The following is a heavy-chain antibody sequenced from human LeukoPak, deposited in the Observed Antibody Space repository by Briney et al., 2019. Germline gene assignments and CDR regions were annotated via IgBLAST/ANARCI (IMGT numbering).Heavy chain of an antibody. CDR1: GFTFSSYW. V-gene: IGHV3-7*01. CDR3: ATDDNSGSDY. D-gene: IGHD3-22*01. CDR2: IKRDASEK. Sequence: GGSLRLSCAASGFTFSSYWMCWVRQAPGKWLEWVANIKRDASEKYYVDSVKGRFTISRDNAKSSLYLQMNSLRAEDTAVYYCATDDNSGSDYWGQGTLVTVSS. J-gene: IGHJ4*02.